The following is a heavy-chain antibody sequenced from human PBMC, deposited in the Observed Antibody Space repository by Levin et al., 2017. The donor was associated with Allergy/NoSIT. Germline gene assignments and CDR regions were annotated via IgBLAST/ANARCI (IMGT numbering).Heavy chain of an antibody. J-gene: IGHJ5*02. CDR2: ISYDGSIK. D-gene: IGHD6-6*01. V-gene: IGHV3-30*18. Sequence: SCAASGFTFSSYGMHWVRQAPGKGLEWVAVISYDGSIKYYTESVKGRFTISRDNSKNTLFLQMNSLRTEDTALYYCAKEEVYFGFDPWGQGTLVTVSS. CDR1: GFTFSSYG. CDR3: AKEEVYFGFDP.